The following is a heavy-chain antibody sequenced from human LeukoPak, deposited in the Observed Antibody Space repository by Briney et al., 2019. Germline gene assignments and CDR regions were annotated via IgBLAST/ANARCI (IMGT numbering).Heavy chain of an antibody. CDR3: AKAPFITMVRGVISSYFDY. CDR2: ISGSGGST. J-gene: IGHJ4*02. V-gene: IGHV3-23*01. Sequence: PGGSLRLSCAASGFTFSIYAMSWVRQAPGKGLEWVSAISGSGGSTYYADSVKGRFTISRDNSKNTLYLQMNSLRAEDTAVYYCAKAPFITMVRGVISSYFDYWGQGTLVTVSS. D-gene: IGHD3-10*01. CDR1: GFTFSIYA.